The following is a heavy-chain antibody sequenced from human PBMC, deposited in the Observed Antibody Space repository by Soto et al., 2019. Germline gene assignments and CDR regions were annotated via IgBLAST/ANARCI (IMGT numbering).Heavy chain of an antibody. J-gene: IGHJ3*02. Sequence: EVQLVESGGGLVKPGGSLRLSCAASGFTLKNAWMTWVRQVPGKGLEWLGRIKRNADGGTTDYAAPVEGRFIISRDDSKNTLYLHMSSLKTEDTAVYFCTIDCSSTSCFGDGAFDIWGQGTMVTVSS. CDR1: GFTLKNAW. CDR3: TIDCSSTSCFGDGAFDI. V-gene: IGHV3-15*01. CDR2: IKRNADGGTT. D-gene: IGHD2-2*01.